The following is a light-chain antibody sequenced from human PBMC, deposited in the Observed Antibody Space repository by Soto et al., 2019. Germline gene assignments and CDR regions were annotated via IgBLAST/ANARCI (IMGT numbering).Light chain of an antibody. CDR2: DAS. Sequence: EIVLTQSPATLSLSPGERATLSCRASQSVSNYLAWYQQKPGKAPRLLIYDASNRATGIPARFSGSGSGTDFTLTISSLEPEDFAVYFCQHRAGWPPALTFGGGTKVEIK. V-gene: IGKV3-11*01. CDR1: QSVSNY. CDR3: QHRAGWPPALT. J-gene: IGKJ4*01.